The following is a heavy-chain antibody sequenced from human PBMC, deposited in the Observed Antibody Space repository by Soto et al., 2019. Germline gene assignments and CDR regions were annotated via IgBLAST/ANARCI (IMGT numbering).Heavy chain of an antibody. V-gene: IGHV4-39*01. J-gene: IGHJ3*02. CDR2: IYYSENT. CDR3: VSRTVTTFNAFDI. Sequence: SETLSLTCTVSGGYISSGDYYWGWVRQPPGQGLEWIGSIYYSENTYYNPSLKSRVTIYLDTSKNQFSLKLSSVTAADTAVYYCVSRTVTTFNAFDIWGQGTMVTVSS. CDR1: GGYISSGDYY. D-gene: IGHD4-17*01.